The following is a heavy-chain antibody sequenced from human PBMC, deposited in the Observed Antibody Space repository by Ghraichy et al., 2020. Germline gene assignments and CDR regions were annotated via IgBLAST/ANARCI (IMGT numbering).Heavy chain of an antibody. CDR2: IDHSGST. CDR3: ARGRYSYGF. D-gene: IGHD5-18*01. CDR1: GGSFSGYY. J-gene: IGHJ4*02. V-gene: IGHV4-34*01. Sequence: SQTLSLTCAVYGGSFSGYYWSWIRQPPGKGLEWIGEIDHSGSTNYNPSLKSRVTISVDTSKNQFSLKLSSVTAADTAVYYCARGRYSYGFWGQGTLVTVSS.